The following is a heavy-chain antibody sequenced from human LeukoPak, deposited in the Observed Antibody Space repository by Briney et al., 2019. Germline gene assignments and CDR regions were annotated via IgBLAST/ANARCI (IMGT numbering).Heavy chain of an antibody. CDR3: AGFNRFGSGSSWAFDI. V-gene: IGHV4-59*01. Sequence: SETLSLTCTVSGGSISSYYWSWIRQPPGKGLEWIGYIYYSGSTNYNPSLKSRVTISVDTSKNQFSLKLSSVTAADTAVYYCAGFNRFGSGSSWAFDIWGQGTMVTVSS. J-gene: IGHJ3*02. D-gene: IGHD3-22*01. CDR2: IYYSGST. CDR1: GGSISSYY.